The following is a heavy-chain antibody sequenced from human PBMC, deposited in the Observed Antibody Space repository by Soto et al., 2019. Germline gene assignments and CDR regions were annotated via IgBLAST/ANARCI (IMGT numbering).Heavy chain of an antibody. Sequence: QVQLVESGGGVVQPGRSLRLSCAASGFTFSSYGMHWVRQAPGKGLEWVAVISYDGSNKYYADSVKGRFTISRDNSKNTLYLQMNSLRAEDTAVYYCAKDMGDTATETNGVDYWGQGTLVTVSS. V-gene: IGHV3-30*18. D-gene: IGHD5-18*01. J-gene: IGHJ4*02. CDR2: ISYDGSNK. CDR1: GFTFSSYG. CDR3: AKDMGDTATETNGVDY.